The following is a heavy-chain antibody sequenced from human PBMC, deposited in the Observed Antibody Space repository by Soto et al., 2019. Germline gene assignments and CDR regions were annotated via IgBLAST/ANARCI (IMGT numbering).Heavy chain of an antibody. CDR2: IRSSGSTI. CDR1: GFTFSDYY. Sequence: QVQLGESGGGWVQPGGSLRLSCAASGFTFSDYYMSWIRQAPGKGLEWVSYIRSSGSTIYYADSVKCRCTISRDNATNALYLQIHCLRAADKAVYYCATLPSPRPSYYYHCMDVWGQGTTVTVSS. CDR3: ATLPSPRPSYYYHCMDV. D-gene: IGHD2-2*01. J-gene: IGHJ6*02. V-gene: IGHV3-11*01.